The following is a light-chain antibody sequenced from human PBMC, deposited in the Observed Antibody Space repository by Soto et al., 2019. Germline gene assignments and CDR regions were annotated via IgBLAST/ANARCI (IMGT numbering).Light chain of an antibody. V-gene: IGLV2-14*02. CDR3: SSYTSTNTVM. CDR2: ESY. J-gene: IGLJ3*02. Sequence: QSALTQPASLSGSPGQSITISCTGTSADIGSFNLVSWYQQFPGEVPKLIIYESYKRPSGISTRFSGSRSDNTASLTVSGLQAEDEADYYCSSYTSTNTVMFGGGTKLTVL. CDR1: SADIGSFNL.